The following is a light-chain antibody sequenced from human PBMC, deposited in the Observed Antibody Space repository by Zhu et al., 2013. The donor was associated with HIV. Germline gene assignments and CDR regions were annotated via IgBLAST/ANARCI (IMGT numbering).Light chain of an antibody. V-gene: IGKV4-1*01. CDR2: WAS. J-gene: IGKJ3*01. CDR1: QSVLYSSNNKNY. CDR3: QQYYSTPFT. Sequence: DIVMTQSPDSLAVSLGERATINCKSSQSVLYSSNNKNYLAWYQQNPGQPPKLLIYWASTRESGVPDRFSGSGSGTDFTLTISSLQAEDVAVYFCQQYYSTPFTFGPGTKVDLK.